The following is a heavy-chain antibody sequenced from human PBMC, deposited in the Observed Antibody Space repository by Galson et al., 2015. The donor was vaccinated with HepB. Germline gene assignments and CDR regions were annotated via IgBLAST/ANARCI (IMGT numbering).Heavy chain of an antibody. CDR3: ARDISFYALDN. J-gene: IGHJ4*02. CDR2: IWYDGSRK. D-gene: IGHD2/OR15-2a*01. CDR1: GFRFSSHG. V-gene: IGHV3-33*01. Sequence: SLRLSCAASGFRFSSHGMQRVRQAPGKGLEWVAGIWYDGSRKHYADSVKGRFTISRDDSKSTLYLQMNSLRPEDTAVYYCARDISFYALDNWGQGTLVTASS.